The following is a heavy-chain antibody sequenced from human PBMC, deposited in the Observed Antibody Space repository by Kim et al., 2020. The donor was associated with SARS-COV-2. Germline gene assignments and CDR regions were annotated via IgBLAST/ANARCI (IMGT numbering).Heavy chain of an antibody. CDR3: ARQAYNWSQLGYFDY. V-gene: IGHV5-51*01. J-gene: IGHJ4*02. CDR1: GYSFTSYW. Sequence: GESLKISCKGSGYSFTSYWIGWVRQMPGKGLEWMGIIYPGDSDTRYSPSFQGQVTISADKSISTAYLQWSSLKASDTAMYYCARQAYNWSQLGYFDYWGQGTLVTVSS. CDR2: IYPGDSDT. D-gene: IGHD1-20*01.